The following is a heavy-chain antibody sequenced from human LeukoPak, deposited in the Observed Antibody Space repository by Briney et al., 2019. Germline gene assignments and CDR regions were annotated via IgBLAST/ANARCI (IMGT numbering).Heavy chain of an antibody. D-gene: IGHD3-10*01. Sequence: ETLSLTCSVSGGSFEHYFWSWIRQPPGKGLEWIGCVYYSGSTDYSPSLKSRLTISADTSKNQFSLKLSSVTAADTAVYYCASHRRSHGSEYWGQGTLVTVSS. CDR2: VYYSGST. J-gene: IGHJ4*02. CDR3: ASHRRSHGSEY. V-gene: IGHV4-59*01. CDR1: GGSFEHYF.